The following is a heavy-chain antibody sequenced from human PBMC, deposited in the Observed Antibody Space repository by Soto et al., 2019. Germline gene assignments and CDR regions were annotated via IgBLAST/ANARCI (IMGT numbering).Heavy chain of an antibody. Sequence: QVQLVQSGAEVKKPGASVKVSCKASGYTFTSYGISWVRQAPGHGLEWMGWINVYNGNTNYAQKLQGRVTMTTDTSTCTAYLDLRSLRSDDTAMYFCARDTSRGEYDYWGQGTLVTVSS. CDR2: INVYNGNT. D-gene: IGHD3-10*01. CDR1: GYTFTSYG. V-gene: IGHV1-18*01. CDR3: ARDTSRGEYDY. J-gene: IGHJ4*02.